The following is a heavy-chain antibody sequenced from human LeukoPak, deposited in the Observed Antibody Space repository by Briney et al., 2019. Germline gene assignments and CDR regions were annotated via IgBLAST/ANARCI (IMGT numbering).Heavy chain of an antibody. J-gene: IGHJ4*02. CDR1: GFTFNSYA. D-gene: IGHD1-26*01. V-gene: IGHV3-23*01. CDR3: ANSFTGSLAHFDY. Sequence: PGGSLRLSCEASGFTFNSYAMTWVRQAPGQGLRWVSGISGSGDHTYYADSVKGRFTVSRDNPAHTLYLQMDSLRVEDTAVYFCANSFTGSLAHFDYWGQGTLVTVSS. CDR2: ISGSGDHT.